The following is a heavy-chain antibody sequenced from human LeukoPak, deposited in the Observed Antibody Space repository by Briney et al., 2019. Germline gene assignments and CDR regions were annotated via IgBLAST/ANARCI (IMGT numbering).Heavy chain of an antibody. Sequence: SGPTLGHPSQTLTLTCTFSGLSLSTSGVGVGWMRQPPVEALECHALFYGDDDKRYSLSIKSSLTMTKQTSNNQVVLTMTNMDPVDKATYYCANSYGSGFLFDCWGQGTLVTVSS. CDR2: FYGDDDK. CDR1: GLSLSTSGVG. CDR3: ANSYGSGFLFDC. V-gene: IGHV2-5*02. D-gene: IGHD3-10*01. J-gene: IGHJ4*02.